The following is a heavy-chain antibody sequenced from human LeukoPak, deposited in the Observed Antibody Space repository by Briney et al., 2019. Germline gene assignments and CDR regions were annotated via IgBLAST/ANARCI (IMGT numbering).Heavy chain of an antibody. CDR1: GGSISSYY. V-gene: IGHV4-59*01. D-gene: IGHD3-3*01. CDR2: IYYSGST. CDR3: ARGGLGFFGVVITPFDY. Sequence: SETLSLTCTVSGGSISSYYWSWIRQPPGKGLEWIGYIYYSGSTNYNPSLKSRVTISVDTSKNQFSLKLSSETAADTAVYYCARGGLGFFGVVITPFDYWGQGTLVTVSS. J-gene: IGHJ4*02.